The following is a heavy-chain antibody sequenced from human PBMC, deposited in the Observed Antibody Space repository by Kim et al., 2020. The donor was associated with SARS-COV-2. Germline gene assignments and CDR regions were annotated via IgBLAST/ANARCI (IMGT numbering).Heavy chain of an antibody. CDR2: ISGSGGST. CDR1: GFTFSSYA. V-gene: IGHV3-23*01. D-gene: IGHD3-16*02. J-gene: IGHJ4*02. Sequence: GGSLRLSCAASGFTFSSYAMSWVRQAPGKGLEWVSAISGSGGSTYYADSVKGRFTISRDNSKNTLYLQMNSLRAEDTAVYYCANLPWVGYYDYVWGSYRSITNVGFDYWGQGTLVTVSS. CDR3: ANLPWVGYYDYVWGSYRSITNVGFDY.